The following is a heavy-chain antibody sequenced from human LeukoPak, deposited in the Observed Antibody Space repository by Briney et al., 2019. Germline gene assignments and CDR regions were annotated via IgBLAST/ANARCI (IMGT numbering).Heavy chain of an antibody. CDR1: GGSISSYY. Sequence: SPSETLSLTCTVSGGSISSYYWSWIRQPPGEGLEWIGYIYYSGSTNYNPSLKSRVTISVDTSKNQFSLKLSSVTAADTAVYYCARYSSGWPAVDYWGQGTLVTVSS. CDR3: ARYSSGWPAVDY. D-gene: IGHD6-19*01. V-gene: IGHV4-59*08. J-gene: IGHJ4*02. CDR2: IYYSGST.